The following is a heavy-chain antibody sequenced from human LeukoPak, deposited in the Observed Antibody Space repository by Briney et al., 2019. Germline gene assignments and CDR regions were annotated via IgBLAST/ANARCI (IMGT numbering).Heavy chain of an antibody. CDR3: ARQRRYCSGATCYSGHDY. Sequence: GGSLRLSCAASGFTVSSNYLSWVRQAPGKWLEWVSIIYSGGSTYYADSVKGRFTISRDNSKNTLYLQMNSLRAEDTAVYYCARQRRYCSGATCYSGHDYWGQGTLVIVSS. D-gene: IGHD2-15*01. V-gene: IGHV3-53*01. J-gene: IGHJ4*02. CDR1: GFTVSSNY. CDR2: IYSGGST.